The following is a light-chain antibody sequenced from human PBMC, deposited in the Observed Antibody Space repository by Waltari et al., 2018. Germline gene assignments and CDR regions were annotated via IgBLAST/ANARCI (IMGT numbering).Light chain of an antibody. CDR1: SSNIGAGSD. CDR2: ENG. V-gene: IGLV1-40*01. CDR3: QSYDSGQWV. Sequence: QSVLTQPPSVSGAPGQRVTISCTGSSSNIGAGSDVHWYQQFSGTAPKLLIFENGNRPAGVPDRFSVSRSGTSAYLAITGLQTDDEADYFCQSYDSGQWVFGGGTKVTVL. J-gene: IGLJ3*02.